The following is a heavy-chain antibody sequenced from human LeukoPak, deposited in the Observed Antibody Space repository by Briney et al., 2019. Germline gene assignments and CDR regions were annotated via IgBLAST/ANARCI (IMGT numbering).Heavy chain of an antibody. J-gene: IGHJ4*02. CDR3: ASLDRPLD. Sequence: PSETLSLTCAAYGGSFSGYYWSWIRQPPGKGLEWIGEINHSGSTNYNPSLKSRVTISVDTSKNQFSLKLSSVTAADTAVYYCASLDRPLDWGQGTLVTVSS. CDR1: GGSFSGYY. V-gene: IGHV4-34*01. CDR2: INHSGST.